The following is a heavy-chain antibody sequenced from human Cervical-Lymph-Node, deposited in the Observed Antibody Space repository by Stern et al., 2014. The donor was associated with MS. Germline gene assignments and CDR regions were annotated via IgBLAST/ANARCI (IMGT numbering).Heavy chain of an antibody. CDR3: VRDQEWELSNFDS. D-gene: IGHD1-26*01. J-gene: IGHJ4*02. CDR2: IGDSDSTT. Sequence: MQLVESGGGLAKPGGSLRLSCAASGFTFNHYYMAWIRQAPGKGLEWVSYIGDSDSTTYYADSVTGRFTISRDNAKNSLYLQMNSLRAEDTAIYYCVRDQEWELSNFDSWGQGTLVTVSS. CDR1: GFTFNHYY. V-gene: IGHV3-11*01.